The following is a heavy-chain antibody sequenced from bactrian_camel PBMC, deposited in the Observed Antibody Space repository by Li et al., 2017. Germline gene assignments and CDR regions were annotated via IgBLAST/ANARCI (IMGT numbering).Heavy chain of an antibody. D-gene: IGHD2*01. J-gene: IGHJ4*01. V-gene: IGHV3S31*01. CDR1: GYTYTGVS. CDR3: AVRPGYKCYYPNPMQFKS. CDR2: ICSVRSGSPLT. Sequence: QLVESGGGLVPPGGSLRLSCAASGYTYTGVSMGWFRQAPGEEREGVAAICSVRSGSPLTDYADSVKGRFTISKDDAKMTLYLQMNSLKPEDTATYYCAVRPGYKCYYPNPMQFKSWGQGTQVTVS.